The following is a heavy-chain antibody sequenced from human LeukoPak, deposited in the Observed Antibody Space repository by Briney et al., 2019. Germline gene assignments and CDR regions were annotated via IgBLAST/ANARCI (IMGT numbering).Heavy chain of an antibody. CDR1: GGSISSGSYY. V-gene: IGHV4-61*02. Sequence: SETQSLTCTVSGGSISSGSYYWSWIRQPAGKGLEWIGRIYTSGSTNYNPSLKSRVTISVDTSKNQFSLKLSSVTAADTAVYYCARTAYNYYYMDVWGKGTTVTVSS. J-gene: IGHJ6*03. CDR3: ARTAYNYYYMDV. CDR2: IYTSGST. D-gene: IGHD2-21*02.